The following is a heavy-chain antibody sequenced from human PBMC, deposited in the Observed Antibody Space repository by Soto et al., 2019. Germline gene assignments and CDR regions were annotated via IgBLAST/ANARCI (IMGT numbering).Heavy chain of an antibody. J-gene: IGHJ4*02. CDR1: GFTFSSYS. CDR2: ISSSSSYI. D-gene: IGHD6-13*01. Sequence: GGSLRLSCAASGFTFSSYSMNWVRQAPGKGLEWVSSISSSSSYIYYADSVKGRFTISRDNAKNSLYLQMNSLRAEDTAVYYCARDLELASDSSSWYRGGYFDYWGQGTLVTVSS. V-gene: IGHV3-21*01. CDR3: ARDLELASDSSSWYRGGYFDY.